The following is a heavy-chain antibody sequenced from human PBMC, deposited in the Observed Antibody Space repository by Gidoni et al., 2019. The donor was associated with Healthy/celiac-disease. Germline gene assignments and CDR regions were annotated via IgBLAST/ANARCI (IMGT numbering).Heavy chain of an antibody. D-gene: IGHD5-18*01. CDR2: IIPIFGTA. CDR1: GGTCSRYA. V-gene: IGHV1-69*01. CDR3: ARDLGYSYAWNAFDI. J-gene: IGHJ3*02. Sequence: QVQLVQSGAEVKKPGASVKVSCKASGGTCSRYAISWVRQAPGQGLEWMGGIIPIFGTANYAQKFQGRVTITADESTSTAYMELSSPRSEDTAVYYCARDLGYSYAWNAFDIWGQGTMVTVSS.